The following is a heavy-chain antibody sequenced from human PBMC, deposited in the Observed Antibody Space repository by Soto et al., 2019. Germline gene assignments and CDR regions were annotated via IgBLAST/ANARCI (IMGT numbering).Heavy chain of an antibody. J-gene: IGHJ6*02. V-gene: IGHV1-69*13. CDR1: GGTFSSYA. Sequence: GASVKVSCKASGGTFSSYAISWVRQVPGQGLEWMGGIIPIFGTANYAQKFQGRVTITADESTSTAYMELSSLRSEDTAVYYCARDGGVATNSEDYYYYVIDVWGQGTTVTVSS. CDR3: ARDGGVATNSEDYYYYVIDV. D-gene: IGHD5-12*01. CDR2: IIPIFGTA.